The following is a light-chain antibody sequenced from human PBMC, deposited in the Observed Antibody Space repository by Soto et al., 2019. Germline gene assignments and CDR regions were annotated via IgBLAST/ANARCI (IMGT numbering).Light chain of an antibody. V-gene: IGLV2-14*01. CDR2: EVS. J-gene: IGLJ3*02. Sequence: QSALTQPASVSGSPGQSITISCTGTSSDVGGYDYVSWYQLHPGKAPKLMVSEVSNRPSGVSYRFSGSKSGKSASLTISGLRAEDEADYYCCSYTSTNSWVFGGGTKLTVL. CDR1: SSDVGGYDY. CDR3: CSYTSTNSWV.